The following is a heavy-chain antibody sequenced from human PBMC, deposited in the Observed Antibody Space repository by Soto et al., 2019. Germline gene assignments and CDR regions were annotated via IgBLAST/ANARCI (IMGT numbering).Heavy chain of an antibody. D-gene: IGHD2-2*03. Sequence: SETLSLTCTVSGGSISSYYWSWIRQPPGKGLEWIGYIYYSGSTNYNPSLKSRVTISVDTSKNQFSLTLSSVTAADTAVYYCARLNGYCVSTGCHGYYGMDVWGQGTTVTVSS. V-gene: IGHV4-59*08. CDR3: ARLNGYCVSTGCHGYYGMDV. CDR2: IYYSGST. CDR1: GGSISSYY. J-gene: IGHJ6*02.